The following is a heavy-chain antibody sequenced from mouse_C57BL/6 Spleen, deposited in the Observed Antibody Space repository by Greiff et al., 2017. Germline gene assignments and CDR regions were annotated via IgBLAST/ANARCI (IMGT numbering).Heavy chain of an antibody. CDR3: TRSGYYGSSYADY. Sequence: QVQLQQSGAELVRPGASVTLSCKASGYTFTDYEMHWVKQTPVHGLEWIGAIDPETGGTAYNQKFKGKAILTADKSSSTAYMELRSLTPEDSAVYYCTRSGYYGSSYADYWGQGTTLTVSS. V-gene: IGHV1-15*01. CDR2: IDPETGGT. J-gene: IGHJ2*01. CDR1: GYTFTDYE. D-gene: IGHD1-1*01.